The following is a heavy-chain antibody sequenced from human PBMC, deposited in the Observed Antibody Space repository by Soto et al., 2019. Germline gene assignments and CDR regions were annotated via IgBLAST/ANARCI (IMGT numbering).Heavy chain of an antibody. CDR1: GLTFSNCN. J-gene: IGHJ3*02. Sequence: EVQLVESGGDLVQPGGSLRLSCAASGLTFSNCNMNWVRQAPGTGLEWVSYISSSSSTIYYADSVKGRFTISRDNAKNALYRQMNSLIAEDTAVYYCARGNGAQGGAFDIWGQGTMVTVSS. D-gene: IGHD4-17*01. CDR2: ISSSSSTI. V-gene: IGHV3-48*01. CDR3: ARGNGAQGGAFDI.